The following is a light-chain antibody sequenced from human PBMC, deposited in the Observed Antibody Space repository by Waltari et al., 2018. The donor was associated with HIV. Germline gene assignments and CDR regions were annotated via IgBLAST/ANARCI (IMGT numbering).Light chain of an antibody. J-gene: IGLJ3*02. CDR2: DVS. CDR3: CSYAGSYTWV. CDR1: SSNIGAGYD. Sequence: QSVLTQPPSVSGAPGQRVTISCTGSSSNIGAGYDVHWYQQHPGKAPKLMIYDVSKRPEGVPDRFSGSKSGNTASLTISGLQAEDEADYYCCSYAGSYTWVFGGGTKLTVL. V-gene: IGLV1-40*01.